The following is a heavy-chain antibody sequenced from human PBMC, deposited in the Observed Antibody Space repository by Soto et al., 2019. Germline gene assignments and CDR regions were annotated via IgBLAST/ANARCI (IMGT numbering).Heavy chain of an antibody. D-gene: IGHD2-15*01. CDR3: ARERPALLLTYYGMDV. J-gene: IGHJ6*02. CDR2: VIPIFGTA. V-gene: IGHV1-69*01. CDR1: GGTFSSYA. Sequence: QVQLVQSGAEVKKPGSSVKVSCKASGGTFSSYAISWVRQATGQGLEWMGGVIPIFGTANYAQKFQGRVTITADESTSTAYMDLSSLRSEDTAVYYCARERPALLLTYYGMDVWGQGTTVTVSS.